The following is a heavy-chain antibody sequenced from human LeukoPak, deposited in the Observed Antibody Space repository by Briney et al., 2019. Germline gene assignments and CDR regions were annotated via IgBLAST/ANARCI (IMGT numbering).Heavy chain of an antibody. CDR2: IIPIFGTA. V-gene: IGHV1-69*13. Sequence: ASVKVSCKASGGTFSSYAISWVRQAPGQGLEWMGGIIPIFGTANYAQKFQGRVTITADESTSTAYMELSSLRSEDTAVYYCAREGAAADNYYYYMDVWGKGTTVTVSS. J-gene: IGHJ6*03. D-gene: IGHD6-13*01. CDR3: AREGAAADNYYYYMDV. CDR1: GGTFSSYA.